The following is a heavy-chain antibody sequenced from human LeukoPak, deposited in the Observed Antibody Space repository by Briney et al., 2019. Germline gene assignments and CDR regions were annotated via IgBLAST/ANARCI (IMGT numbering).Heavy chain of an antibody. CDR2: IYPGDSDT. V-gene: IGHV5-51*01. CDR3: ARHGVRGSYFYGMDV. D-gene: IGHD3-3*01. CDR1: GYSFTSYW. Sequence: PGESLKISCKGSGYSFTSYWIGWVRQMPGKGLEWMGIIYPGDSDTRYSPSFQGQVTISADKSISTAYLQWSSLKASDTAMYYCARHGVRGSYFYGMDVWGQGTLVTVSS. J-gene: IGHJ6*02.